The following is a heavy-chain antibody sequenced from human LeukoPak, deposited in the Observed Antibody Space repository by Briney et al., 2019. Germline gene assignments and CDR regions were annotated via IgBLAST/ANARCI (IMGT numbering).Heavy chain of an antibody. V-gene: IGHV3-21*01. Sequence: GGSLRLPCAASGFTFRSYSMNWARQAPGKGLEWVSSITSSSSYIYYADSVKGRFTISRDNAKISLYLQMNSLRAEDTAVYYCARDPDPLEGMPDGYWGQGTLVTVSS. CDR2: ITSSSSYI. D-gene: IGHD5-24*01. J-gene: IGHJ4*02. CDR3: ARDPDPLEGMPDGY. CDR1: GFTFRSYS.